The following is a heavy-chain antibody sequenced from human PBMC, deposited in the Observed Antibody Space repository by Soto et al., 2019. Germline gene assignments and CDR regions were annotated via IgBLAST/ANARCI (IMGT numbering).Heavy chain of an antibody. V-gene: IGHV3-30*18. J-gene: IGHJ6*02. D-gene: IGHD2-2*01. Sequence: QVQLVQSGGGVVQPGRSLRLSCVASGFSFRNYGMHWVRQAPGKGLEWVAVISYEEINNKNYADSVKGRFTISRDNSENTLYLQMDSLRAEDTAVYYCAKGYCGGPSCYRGYGMDVWGQGTTVTVSS. CDR3: AKGYCGGPSCYRGYGMDV. CDR1: GFSFRNYG. CDR2: ISYEEINNK.